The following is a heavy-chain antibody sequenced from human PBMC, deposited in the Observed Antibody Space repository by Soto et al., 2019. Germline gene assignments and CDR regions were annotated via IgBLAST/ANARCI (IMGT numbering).Heavy chain of an antibody. CDR2: IIPILGTR. CDR3: GRGRNGQLGVFY. Sequence: SVKVSCKVSGGTLSSHAFSWVRQAPGQGLEWMAGIIPILGTRNYAEKFRGRVTITADDSTSTAYMELSNLSPDDTAVYYCGRGRNGQLGVFYWGQGTLVTVSS. D-gene: IGHD5-18*01. J-gene: IGHJ4*02. V-gene: IGHV1-69*13. CDR1: GGTLSSHA.